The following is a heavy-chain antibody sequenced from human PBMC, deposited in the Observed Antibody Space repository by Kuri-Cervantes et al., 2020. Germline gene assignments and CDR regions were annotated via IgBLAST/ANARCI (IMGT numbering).Heavy chain of an antibody. Sequence: ASVKVSCKASGGTFSSYAISWVRQAPGQGLEWMGWMNPNSGNTGYAQKFQGRVTMTRNTSISTAYMELSSLRSEDTAVYYCASPYYYDSSGYWNSLDYWGQGTLVTVSS. CDR1: GGTFSSYA. D-gene: IGHD3-22*01. V-gene: IGHV1-8*02. J-gene: IGHJ4*02. CDR2: MNPNSGNT. CDR3: ASPYYYDSSGYWNSLDY.